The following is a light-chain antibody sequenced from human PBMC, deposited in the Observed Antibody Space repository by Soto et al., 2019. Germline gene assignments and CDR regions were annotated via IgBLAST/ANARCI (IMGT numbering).Light chain of an antibody. V-gene: IGLV1-44*01. Sequence: QSVLTQSPSVSVTPGQRVTISCSGSRPNIGSNLVSWYQQLPGTAPPLLIWRNHQRPPGVTDRFSGSKSGPSASLAISGPQSEDECDYYCAAWDDSLRAVVFGGGTKLTVL. CDR1: RPNIGSNL. CDR2: RNH. CDR3: AAWDDSLRAVV. J-gene: IGLJ2*01.